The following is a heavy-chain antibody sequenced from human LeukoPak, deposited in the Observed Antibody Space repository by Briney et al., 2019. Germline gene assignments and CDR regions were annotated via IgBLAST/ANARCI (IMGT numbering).Heavy chain of an antibody. CDR3: ARAYYYGSGSSPVSIEYYFDY. J-gene: IGHJ4*02. D-gene: IGHD3-10*01. CDR1: GGTFSSYA. CDR2: IIPILGIA. Sequence: SVKVSCKASGGTFSSYAISWVRQAPGQGLEWMGRIIPILGIANYAQKFQGRVTITADKSTSTAYMELSSLRSEDTAVYYCARAYYYGSGSSPVSIEYYFDYWGQGPLVPVSS. V-gene: IGHV1-69*04.